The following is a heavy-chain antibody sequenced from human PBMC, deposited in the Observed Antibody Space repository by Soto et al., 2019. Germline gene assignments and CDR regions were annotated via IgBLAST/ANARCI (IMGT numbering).Heavy chain of an antibody. CDR3: ARDSAYSTASTHFDN. D-gene: IGHD2-2*01. CDR1: GFTFSSDA. Sequence: QVQLVESGGGVVQPGSSLRLSCAASGFTFSSDALHWVRQAPGKGLEWVAVVSSDGSHAYYPDYVKGRFTISRDNSQSTVCLQMNSLRPEDTATYFCARDSAYSTASTHFDNWGQGPLVTVSP. J-gene: IGHJ4*02. CDR2: VSSDGSHA. V-gene: IGHV3-30*04.